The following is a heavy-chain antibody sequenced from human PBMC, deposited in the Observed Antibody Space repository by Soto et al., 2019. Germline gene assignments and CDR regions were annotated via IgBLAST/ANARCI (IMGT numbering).Heavy chain of an antibody. CDR3: AREWGVSDYYYYYMDV. V-gene: IGHV1-8*01. CDR1: GYTFTSYD. D-gene: IGHD3-10*01. J-gene: IGHJ6*03. Sequence: ASVKVSCKASGYTFTSYDINWVRQATGQGLEWMGWMNPNSGNTGYAQKFQGRVTMIRNTSISTAYMELSSLRSEDTAVYYCAREWGVSDYYYYYMDVWGKGTTVTVSS. CDR2: MNPNSGNT.